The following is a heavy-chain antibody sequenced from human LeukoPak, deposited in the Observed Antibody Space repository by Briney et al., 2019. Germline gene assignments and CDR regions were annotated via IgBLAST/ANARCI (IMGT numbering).Heavy chain of an antibody. V-gene: IGHV4-34*01. CDR1: GGSFSGYY. Sequence: SETLSLTCAVYGGSFSGYYWSWIRQPPGKGLEWIGEINHSGSTNYNPSLKSRVTISVDTSKNQFSLKLSSVTAADTAVYYCARRWTGSQPYYFDYWGQGTLVTVSS. J-gene: IGHJ4*02. D-gene: IGHD4-23*01. CDR3: ARRWTGSQPYYFDY. CDR2: INHSGST.